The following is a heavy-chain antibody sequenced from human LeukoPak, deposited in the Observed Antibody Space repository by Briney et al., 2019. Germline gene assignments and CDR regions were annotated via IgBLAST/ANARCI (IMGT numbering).Heavy chain of an antibody. D-gene: IGHD6-19*01. V-gene: IGHV4-61*01. CDR1: GYSISSGYY. J-gene: IGHJ4*02. CDR2: IYYSGST. Sequence: PSETLSLTCTVSGYSISSGYYWGWIRQPPGKGLEWIGYIYYSGSTNYNPSLKSRVTISVDTSKNQFSLKLSSVTAADTAVYYCAREVPVAGGAVDYWGQGTLVTVSS. CDR3: AREVPVAGGAVDY.